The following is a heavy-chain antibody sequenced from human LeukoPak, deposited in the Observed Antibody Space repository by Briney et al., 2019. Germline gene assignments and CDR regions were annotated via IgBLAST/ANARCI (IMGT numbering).Heavy chain of an antibody. CDR2: IYHSGST. CDR3: ARDHAINYFDY. V-gene: IGHV4-59*11. CDR1: GGSISSHY. D-gene: IGHD3-9*01. J-gene: IGHJ4*02. Sequence: SETLSLTCTVSGGSISSHYWSWIRQPPGKGLEWIGYIYHSGSTNYNPSLKSRVTISVDTSKNQFPLKLSSVTAADTAVYYCARDHAINYFDYWGQGTLVTVSS.